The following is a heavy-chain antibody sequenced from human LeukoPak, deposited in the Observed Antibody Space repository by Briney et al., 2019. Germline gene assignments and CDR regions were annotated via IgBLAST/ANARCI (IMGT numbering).Heavy chain of an antibody. Sequence: GGSLRLSCAASGFTFSSYWMSWVRQAPGKGLEWVANIKQDGSEKYYVDSVKGRFTISRDNAKNSLYLQMNSLRAEDTAVYYCARDFGDYFRGNDAFDIWGQGTMVTVSS. V-gene: IGHV3-7*01. CDR2: IKQDGSEK. D-gene: IGHD4-17*01. J-gene: IGHJ3*02. CDR3: ARDFGDYFRGNDAFDI. CDR1: GFTFSSYW.